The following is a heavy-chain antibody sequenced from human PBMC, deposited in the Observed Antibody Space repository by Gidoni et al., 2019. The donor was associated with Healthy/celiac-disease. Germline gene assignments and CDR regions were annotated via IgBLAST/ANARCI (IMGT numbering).Heavy chain of an antibody. Sequence: EVQLVESGGGLVKPGGSLRLSCAASGFTFSSYSMNWVRQAPGKGLEWVSSISSSSSYIYYADSVKGRFTISRDNAKNSLYLQMNSLRAEDTAVYYCARDYLLESPGPFLEWFTLDYWGQGTLVTVSS. V-gene: IGHV3-21*01. CDR3: ARDYLLESPGPFLEWFTLDY. J-gene: IGHJ4*02. D-gene: IGHD3-3*02. CDR2: ISSSSSYI. CDR1: GFTFSSYS.